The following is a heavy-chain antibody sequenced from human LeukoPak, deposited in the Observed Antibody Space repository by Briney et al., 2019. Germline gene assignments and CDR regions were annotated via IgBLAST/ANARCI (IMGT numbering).Heavy chain of an antibody. CDR1: GGSISSYY. CDR3: ARDGDGSGWYAFDY. CDR2: MYYLGST. J-gene: IGHJ4*02. V-gene: IGHV4-59*01. D-gene: IGHD6-19*01. Sequence: PSETLSLTCTVSGGSISSYYWSWIRQPPGKGLEWIGSMYYLGSTNYNPSLKSRVTISIDRSQNQFSLRLTSVTAADTAVYYCARDGDGSGWYAFDYWGQGTLVTVSS.